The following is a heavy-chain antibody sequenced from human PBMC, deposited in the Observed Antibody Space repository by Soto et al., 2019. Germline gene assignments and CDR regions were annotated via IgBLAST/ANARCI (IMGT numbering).Heavy chain of an antibody. CDR1: GFTFSSYG. Sequence: GGSLRLSCAASGFTFSSYGMHWVRQAPGKGLEWVAVISYDGSNKYYADSVKGRFTISRDNSKNTLYLQMNSLRAEDTAVYYCAKVKSSGWNFLGGRYFDYWGQGTLVTVSS. J-gene: IGHJ4*02. V-gene: IGHV3-30*18. D-gene: IGHD6-19*01. CDR3: AKVKSSGWNFLGGRYFDY. CDR2: ISYDGSNK.